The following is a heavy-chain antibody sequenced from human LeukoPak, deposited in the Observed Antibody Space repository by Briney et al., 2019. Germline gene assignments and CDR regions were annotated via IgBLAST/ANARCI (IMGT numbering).Heavy chain of an antibody. CDR1: GGSISSYY. CDR2: IYYSGST. V-gene: IGHV4-59*01. Sequence: SETLSLTCAVSGGSISSYYWSWIRQPPGKGLEWIGYIYYSGSTNYNPSLKSRVTISVDTSKNQFSLKLSSVTAADTAVYYCARSTGTTYWFDPWGQGTLVTVSS. J-gene: IGHJ5*02. D-gene: IGHD1-1*01. CDR3: ARSTGTTYWFDP.